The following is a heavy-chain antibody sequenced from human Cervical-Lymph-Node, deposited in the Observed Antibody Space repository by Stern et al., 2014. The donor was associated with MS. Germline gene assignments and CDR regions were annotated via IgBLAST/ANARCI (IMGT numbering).Heavy chain of an antibody. CDR3: ARENGYSYAYELDY. D-gene: IGHD5-18*01. J-gene: IGHJ4*02. Sequence: QLQLQESGPGLVKPSQTLSLTCTVSGGSISSGSYYWSWIRQPAGKGLEWIERINTSGTSHYNPSLKSRVTISTDTSENQFSLNLSSVTAADTAMYYCARENGYSYAYELDYWGQGILVTVSS. CDR1: GGSISSGSYY. V-gene: IGHV4-61*02. CDR2: INTSGTS.